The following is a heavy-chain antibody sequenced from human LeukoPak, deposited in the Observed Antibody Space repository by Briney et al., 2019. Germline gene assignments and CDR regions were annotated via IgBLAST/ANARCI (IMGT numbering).Heavy chain of an antibody. J-gene: IGHJ4*02. Sequence: TSETLSLTCTVSGGSISSYYWSWIRQPPGKGLEWIGYIYYSGSTNYNPSLKSRVTISIDTSKNQFSLKLSSVTAADTAVYYCAGHHPRNTVDFWGQGTLVTVSS. CDR1: GGSISSYY. D-gene: IGHD2/OR15-2a*01. CDR3: AGHHPRNTVDF. V-gene: IGHV4-59*01. CDR2: IYYSGST.